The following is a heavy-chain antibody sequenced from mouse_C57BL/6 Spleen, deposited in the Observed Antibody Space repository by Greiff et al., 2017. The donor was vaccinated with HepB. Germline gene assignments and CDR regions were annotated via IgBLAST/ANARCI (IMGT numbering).Heavy chain of an antibody. V-gene: IGHV5-4*01. CDR2: ISDGGSYT. CDR3: ARGEGNWYFDV. Sequence: VQVVESGGGLVKPGGSLKLSCAASGFTFSSYAMSWVRQTPEKRLEWVATISDGGSYTYYPDNVKGRFTISRDNAKNNLYLQMSHRKSEDTAMYYCARGEGNWYFDVWGTGTTVTVSS. CDR1: GFTFSSYA. J-gene: IGHJ1*03.